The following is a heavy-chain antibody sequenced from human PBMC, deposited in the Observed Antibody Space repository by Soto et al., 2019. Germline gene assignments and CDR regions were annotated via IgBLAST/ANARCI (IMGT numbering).Heavy chain of an antibody. V-gene: IGHV3-64*01. CDR3: ARRSRPYFYYMDV. D-gene: IGHD6-6*01. CDR1: GFTLRGYA. Sequence: EVQLAESGAGLAQPGGSLRLSGAASGFTLRGYAMDWVRQAPGKGLEYVSGISSNGVGTYYANSVQGRFTIARDNSKNTVYLTVGSLRPEDMAVYYGARRSRPYFYYMDVWGKGTTVTVSS. J-gene: IGHJ6*03. CDR2: ISSNGVGT.